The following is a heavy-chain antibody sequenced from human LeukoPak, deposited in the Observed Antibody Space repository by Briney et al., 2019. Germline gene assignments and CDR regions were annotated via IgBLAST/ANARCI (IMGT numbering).Heavy chain of an antibody. D-gene: IGHD2-2*01. J-gene: IGHJ5*02. Sequence: GESLKISCKGSGYSFTSYWIGWVRQMPGKGLEWMGIIYPGGSDTRYSPSFQGQVTISADKSISTAYLQWSSLKASDTAMYYCARSLGYCSSTSCYSWFDPWGQGTLVTVSS. CDR1: GYSFTSYW. CDR3: ARSLGYCSSTSCYSWFDP. CDR2: IYPGGSDT. V-gene: IGHV5-51*01.